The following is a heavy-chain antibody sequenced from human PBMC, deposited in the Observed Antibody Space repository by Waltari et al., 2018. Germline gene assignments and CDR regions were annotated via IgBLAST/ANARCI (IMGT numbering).Heavy chain of an antibody. CDR1: GFTFSSYA. D-gene: IGHD2-8*01. CDR3: ARALIGGDAFDI. CDR2: ISGSGGST. Sequence: EVQLLESGGGLVQPGGSLRLSCAASGFTFSSYAMSWVRQAPGMGLEWVSAISGSGGSTYYADSVKGRFTISRDNAKNTLYLQMNSLRAEDTAVYYCARALIGGDAFDIWGQGTMVTVSS. V-gene: IGHV3-23*01. J-gene: IGHJ3*02.